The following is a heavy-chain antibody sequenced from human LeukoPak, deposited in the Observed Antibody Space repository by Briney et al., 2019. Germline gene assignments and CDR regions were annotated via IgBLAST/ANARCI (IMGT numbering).Heavy chain of an antibody. CDR3: RADRYGDYGDYIDY. D-gene: IGHD4-17*01. Sequence: GASVTVSCKASGYTFTGYYMHWVRQAPGQGLEWMGWINPNSGGTNYAQKFQGGVTMTGDTSISTAYMELSRLRSDDTAVYYCRADRYGDYGDYIDYWGQGTLVTVSS. J-gene: IGHJ4*02. CDR2: INPNSGGT. CDR1: GYTFTGYY. V-gene: IGHV1-2*02.